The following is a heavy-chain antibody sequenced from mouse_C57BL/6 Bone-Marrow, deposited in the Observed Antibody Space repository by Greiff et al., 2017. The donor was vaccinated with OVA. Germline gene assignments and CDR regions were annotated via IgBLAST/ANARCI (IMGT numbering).Heavy chain of an antibody. D-gene: IGHD1-1*01. CDR2: IYPGDGDT. J-gene: IGHJ3*01. CDR3: ARGYGSRTWFAY. V-gene: IGHV1-82*01. CDR1: GYAFSSSW. Sequence: QVQLQQSGPELVKPGASVKISCKASGYAFSSSWMNWVKQRPGKGLEWIGRIYPGDGDTNYNGKFKGKATLTADKYSSTAYMQLSSLTSEDSAVYFCARGYGSRTWFAYWGQGTLVTVSA.